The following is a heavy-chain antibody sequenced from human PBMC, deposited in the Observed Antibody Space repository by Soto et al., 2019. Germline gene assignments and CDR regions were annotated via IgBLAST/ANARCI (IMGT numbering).Heavy chain of an antibody. CDR3: ARCHGVAAGTTDFDY. Sequence: QVQLVQSGAELKKPGASVKVSCKASGYTFTSYDINWVRQATGQGLEWMGWMNPNSGNTGYAQKFQGRVTMTRNTSISTAYMEVSSLRSEDTAVYYCARCHGVAAGTTDFDYWGQGTLVTVSP. CDR2: MNPNSGNT. CDR1: GYTFTSYD. D-gene: IGHD6-13*01. V-gene: IGHV1-8*01. J-gene: IGHJ4*02.